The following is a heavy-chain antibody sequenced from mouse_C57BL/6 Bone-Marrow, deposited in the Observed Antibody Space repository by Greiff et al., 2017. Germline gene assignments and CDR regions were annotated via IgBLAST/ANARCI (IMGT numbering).Heavy chain of an antibody. Sequence: VQLQQPGAELVMPGASVKLSCKASGYTFTSYWMHWVKQRPGQGLEWIGEIDPSGSYTNYNQKFKGKSTLTVDKSSSTAYMQLSSLTSEDSAVXYCATTMVYYYAMDYWGQGTTVTVSS. CDR2: IDPSGSYT. CDR3: ATTMVYYYAMDY. V-gene: IGHV1-69*01. D-gene: IGHD2-2*01. CDR1: GYTFTSYW. J-gene: IGHJ4*01.